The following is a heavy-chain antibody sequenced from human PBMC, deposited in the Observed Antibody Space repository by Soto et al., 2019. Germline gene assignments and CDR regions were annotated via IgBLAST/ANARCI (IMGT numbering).Heavy chain of an antibody. CDR3: ARKLELRGSYYYYYDMDV. V-gene: IGHV1-2*02. CDR2: INPNSGGT. J-gene: IGHJ6*02. Sequence: ASVKVSCKASGYTFTDYYMHWVRQAPGQGLEWMGWINPNSGGTNYAQKFQGRVTMTRDTSISTAYMELSRLRSDDTAVYYCARKLELRGSYYYYYDMDVWGQGTTVTVSS. CDR1: GYTFTDYY. D-gene: IGHD1-7*01.